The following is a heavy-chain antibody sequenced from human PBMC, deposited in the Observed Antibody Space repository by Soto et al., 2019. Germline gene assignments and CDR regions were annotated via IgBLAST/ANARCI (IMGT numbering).Heavy chain of an antibody. J-gene: IGHJ6*02. CDR3: ARVRFRPYYYGSGSQTDGMDV. CDR2: ISAYNGNT. Sequence: ASVKVSCPASGYTFTSYGISWVRQAPGQGLEWMGWISAYNGNTNYAQKLQGRVTMTTDTSTSTAYMELRSLRSDDTAVYYCARVRFRPYYYGSGSQTDGMDVCGQGTKVTDSS. D-gene: IGHD3-10*01. CDR1: GYTFTSYG. V-gene: IGHV1-18*04.